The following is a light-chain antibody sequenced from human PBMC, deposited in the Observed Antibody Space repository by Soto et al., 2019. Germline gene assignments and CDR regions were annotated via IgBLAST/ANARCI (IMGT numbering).Light chain of an antibody. CDR2: LDSDGSH. CDR3: QTWGTGIHVV. V-gene: IGLV4-69*01. J-gene: IGLJ2*01. Sequence: QLVLTQSPSASASLGASVKLTCTLSSGHSSYAIAWHQQQPEKGPRYLMKLDSDGSHTKGDAIPDRFSGSSSGAERYLTISSVQSEDEADCYCQTWGTGIHVVFGGGTKVTVL. CDR1: SGHSSYA.